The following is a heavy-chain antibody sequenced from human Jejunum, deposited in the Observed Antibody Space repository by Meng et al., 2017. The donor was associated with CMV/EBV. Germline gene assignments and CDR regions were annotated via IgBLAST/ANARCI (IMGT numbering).Heavy chain of an antibody. D-gene: IGHD6-19*01. J-gene: IGHJ4*02. Sequence: KASGYTFSGYYMHWVRQAPGQGLEWMGRINPNNGGAEYAQKFQGRVTMTRDTSITTYYMDVSGLRSDDTAVYYCARRGPVADAFDYWGQGGLVTVSS. CDR2: INPNNGGA. CDR3: ARRGPVADAFDY. CDR1: GYTFSGYY. V-gene: IGHV1-2*06.